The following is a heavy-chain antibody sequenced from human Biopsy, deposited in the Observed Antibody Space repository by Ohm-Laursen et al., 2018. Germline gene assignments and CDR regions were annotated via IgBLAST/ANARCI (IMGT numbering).Heavy chain of an antibody. Sequence: SLRLSCAASGFNLGDYAMHWVRQVPGKGLEWVLGIKWNSGKIDYADSVKGRFTISRDNAKNSLYLHMNSLRTEDSAFYYCARDTGTMVRGVLYQWGQGTQVTVSS. D-gene: IGHD3-10*01. CDR3: ARDTGTMVRGVLYQ. V-gene: IGHV3-9*01. J-gene: IGHJ4*02. CDR2: IKWNSGKI. CDR1: GFNLGDYA.